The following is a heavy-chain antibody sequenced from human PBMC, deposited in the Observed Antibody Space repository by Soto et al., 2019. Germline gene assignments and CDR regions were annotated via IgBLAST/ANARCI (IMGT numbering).Heavy chain of an antibody. CDR1: GFTFSSYS. CDR3: ARDLITRKSNWNAL. J-gene: IGHJ5*02. V-gene: IGHV3-21*01. Sequence: PGGSLRLSCAASGFTFSSYSMNWVRQAPGKGLEWVSSISSSSSYIYYADSVKGRFTISRDNAKNSLYLQMNSLRAEDTAVYYCARDLITRKSNWNALWGQGTLVTVSS. CDR2: ISSSSSYI. D-gene: IGHD2-8*01.